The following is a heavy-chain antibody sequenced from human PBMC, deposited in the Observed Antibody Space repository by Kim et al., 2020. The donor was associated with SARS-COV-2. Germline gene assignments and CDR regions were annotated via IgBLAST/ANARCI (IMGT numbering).Heavy chain of an antibody. CDR1: GFTFSSYW. Sequence: GGSLRLSCAASGFTFSSYWMHWVRQAPGKGLVWVSRINSAGGTSSYADSVKGRFTITRDNANSTKNLQINSLRAEDTVVYYCASRRNTGNYYYFDYWGQGTLVTVSS. J-gene: IGHJ4*02. CDR3: ASRRNTGNYYYFDY. CDR2: INSAGGTS. D-gene: IGHD1-26*01. V-gene: IGHV3-74*01.